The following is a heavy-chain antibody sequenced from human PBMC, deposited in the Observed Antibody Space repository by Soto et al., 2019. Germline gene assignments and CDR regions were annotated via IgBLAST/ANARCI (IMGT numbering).Heavy chain of an antibody. CDR1: GGSISSGGYY. CDR2: IYYSGST. J-gene: IGHJ4*02. Sequence: SETLSLTCTVSGGSISSGGYYWSWIRQHPGKGLEWIGYIYYSGSTYYNPSLKSRVTISVDTSKNQFSLKLSSVTAADTAVYYCARAVDSYSSSSEGVGYYFDYWGQGTLVTVSS. V-gene: IGHV4-31*03. D-gene: IGHD6-6*01. CDR3: ARAVDSYSSSSEGVGYYFDY.